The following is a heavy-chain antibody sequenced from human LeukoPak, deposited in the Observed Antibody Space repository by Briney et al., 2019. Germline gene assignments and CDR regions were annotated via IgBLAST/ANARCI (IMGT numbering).Heavy chain of an antibody. J-gene: IGHJ4*02. CDR2: IYSGGST. V-gene: IGHV3-53*01. Sequence: GGSLRLSCAASGFTFSDYYMSWVRQAPGKGLEWVSVIYSGGSTYYADSVKGRFTISRDNSRNTLYLQMNSLRAEDTAVYYCAKRMGPSIAASDLDYWGQGTLVTVSS. CDR1: GFTFSDYY. D-gene: IGHD6-13*01. CDR3: AKRMGPSIAASDLDY.